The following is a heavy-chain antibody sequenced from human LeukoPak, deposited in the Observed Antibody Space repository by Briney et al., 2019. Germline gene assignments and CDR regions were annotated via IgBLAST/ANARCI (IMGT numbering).Heavy chain of an antibody. Sequence: SETLSLTCTVSGGSISGSSYYWGWIRQPPGKGLEWIGSIYYSGSTYYNPSLKSRVTISVDTSKNPFSLKLSSVTAADTAVYYCAREYSSSPDYWGQGTLVTVSS. CDR1: GGSISGSSYY. D-gene: IGHD6-6*01. V-gene: IGHV4-39*02. J-gene: IGHJ4*02. CDR2: IYYSGST. CDR3: AREYSSSPDY.